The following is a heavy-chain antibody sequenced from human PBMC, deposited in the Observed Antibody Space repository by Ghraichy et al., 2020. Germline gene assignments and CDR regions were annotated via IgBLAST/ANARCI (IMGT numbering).Heavy chain of an antibody. CDR1: GFTFSSYG. V-gene: IGHV3-30*02. Sequence: GGSLRLSCAASGFTFSSYGMHWVRQAPGKGLEWVAFIRYDGSNKYYADSVKGRFTISRDNSKNTLYLQMNSLRAEDTAVYYCAKAGYVDTAMVSDGTSEDNWFDPWGQGTLVTVSS. CDR2: IRYDGSNK. D-gene: IGHD5-18*01. J-gene: IGHJ5*02. CDR3: AKAGYVDTAMVSDGTSEDNWFDP.